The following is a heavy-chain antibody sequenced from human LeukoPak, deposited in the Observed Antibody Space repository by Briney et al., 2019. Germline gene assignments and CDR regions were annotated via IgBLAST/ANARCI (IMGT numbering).Heavy chain of an antibody. J-gene: IGHJ4*02. CDR1: GFTVSSNH. Sequence: PGGSLRLSCAVSGFTVSSNHMTWVRQAPGKGLEWVSVIYTSGSTYYADSVKGRFTISRDNSKNTLYLQMNSLRTEDTAMYYCAKDGDDYDFWSVDYWGQGTLVTVSS. V-gene: IGHV3-53*01. D-gene: IGHD3-3*01. CDR2: IYTSGST. CDR3: AKDGDDYDFWSVDY.